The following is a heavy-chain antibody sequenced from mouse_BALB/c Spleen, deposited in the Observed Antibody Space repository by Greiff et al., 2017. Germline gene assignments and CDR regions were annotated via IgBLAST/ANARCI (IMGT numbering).Heavy chain of an antibody. Sequence: EVKLMESGGGLVQPGGSRKLSCAASGFTFSSFGMHWVRQAPEKGLEWVAYISSGSSTIYYADTVKGRFTISRDNPKNTLFLQMTSLRSEDTAMYYCARNNWDYWGQGTTLTVSS. V-gene: IGHV5-17*02. CDR1: GFTFSSFG. D-gene: IGHD4-1*01. J-gene: IGHJ2*01. CDR3: ARNNWDY. CDR2: ISSGSSTI.